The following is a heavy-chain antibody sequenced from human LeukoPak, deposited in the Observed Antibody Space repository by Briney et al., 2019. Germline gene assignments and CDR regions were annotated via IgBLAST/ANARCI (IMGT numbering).Heavy chain of an antibody. J-gene: IGHJ5*02. Sequence: GGSLRLSCAASGFTFSDYYMSWIRQAPGKGLECVSYISDSTGYTNYADSVKGRFTISRDSARNSLYLQMNSLRAEDTAMYYCARGHRWFDPWGQGTLVTVSS. CDR3: ARGHRWFDP. V-gene: IGHV3-11*05. CDR2: ISDSTGYT. CDR1: GFTFSDYY.